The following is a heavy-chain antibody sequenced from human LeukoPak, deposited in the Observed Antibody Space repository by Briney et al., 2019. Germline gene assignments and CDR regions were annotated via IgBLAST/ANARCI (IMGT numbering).Heavy chain of an antibody. D-gene: IGHD6-13*01. V-gene: IGHV3-33*01. CDR1: GFTFSSYG. CDR3: ARGGSGSWYNDY. Sequence: PGGSLRLSCAASGFTFSSYGMNWVRQAPGKGLEWVAVIWYDGSNKYYGDSVKGRFTISRGNSKNTLYLQMNSLRAEDTAVYYCARGGSGSWYNDYWGQGTLVTVSS. CDR2: IWYDGSNK. J-gene: IGHJ4*02.